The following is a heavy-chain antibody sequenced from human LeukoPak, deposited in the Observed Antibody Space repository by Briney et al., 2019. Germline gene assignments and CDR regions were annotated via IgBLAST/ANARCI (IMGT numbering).Heavy chain of an antibody. Sequence: SSETLSLTCAVYGGSFSGYYWSWIRQPPGKGLEWIGEINHSGSINYNPSLKSRVTISVDTSKNQFSLKLSSVTAADTAVYYCARDVPFIVVAGTKLPSYFDYWGQGTLVTVSS. V-gene: IGHV4-34*01. J-gene: IGHJ4*02. D-gene: IGHD6-19*01. CDR3: ARDVPFIVVAGTKLPSYFDY. CDR2: INHSGSI. CDR1: GGSFSGYY.